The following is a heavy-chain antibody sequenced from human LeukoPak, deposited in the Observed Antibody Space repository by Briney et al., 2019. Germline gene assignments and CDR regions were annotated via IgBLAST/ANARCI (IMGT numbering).Heavy chain of an antibody. CDR2: ISYDGSNK. D-gene: IGHD3-22*01. J-gene: IGHJ3*02. Sequence: PGGSLRLSCAASGFTFSSYGMHWVRQAPGKGLEWVAVISYDGSNKYYADSVKGRFTISRDNSKNTLYLQMNSLRAEDTAVYYCARPLGGDSSGYPDAFDIWGQGTMVTVSS. CDR1: GFTFSSYG. V-gene: IGHV3-30*03. CDR3: ARPLGGDSSGYPDAFDI.